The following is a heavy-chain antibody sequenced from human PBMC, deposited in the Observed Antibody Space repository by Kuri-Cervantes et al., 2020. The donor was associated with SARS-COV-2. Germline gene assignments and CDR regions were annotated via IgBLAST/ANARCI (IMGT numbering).Heavy chain of an antibody. D-gene: IGHD4-17*01. CDR2: TSSSSSTI. V-gene: IGHV3-48*01. CDR3: AKGGMTTVTALDWYFDL. CDR1: GFTFSSYS. J-gene: IGHJ2*01. Sequence: GGSLRLSCAASGFTFSSYSMNWVRQAPGKGLEWVSYTSSSSSTIYYADSVKGRFTISRDNAKNSLYLQMNSLRAEDTAVYYCAKGGMTTVTALDWYFDLWGRGTLVTVSS.